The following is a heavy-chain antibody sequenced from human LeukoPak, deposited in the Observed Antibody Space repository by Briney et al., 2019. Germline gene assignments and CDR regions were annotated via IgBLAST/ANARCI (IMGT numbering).Heavy chain of an antibody. Sequence: GASVKVSCKASGGTFSSYAISWVRQAPGQGLEWMGRIIPILGIANYAQKFQGRVTITADKSTSTAYMELSSLRSEDTAVYYCAREKPLGYCTNGVCYSGWFDPWGQGTLVTVSS. D-gene: IGHD2-8*01. CDR1: GGTFSSYA. J-gene: IGHJ5*02. V-gene: IGHV1-69*04. CDR3: AREKPLGYCTNGVCYSGWFDP. CDR2: IIPILGIA.